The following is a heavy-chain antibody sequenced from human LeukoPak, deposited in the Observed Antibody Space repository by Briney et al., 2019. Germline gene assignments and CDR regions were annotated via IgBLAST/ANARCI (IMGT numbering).Heavy chain of an antibody. Sequence: SVKVSCKASGGTFSSYAISWVRQAPGQGLEWMGRITPVINSAKYAQKFRDRLTITADTSTGTAYMELSSLTPDDTALYYCTRVNLRGSQYNWFDPWGQGTLVIVSS. CDR3: TRVNLRGSQYNWFDP. V-gene: IGHV1-69*04. CDR1: GGTFSSYA. J-gene: IGHJ5*02. CDR2: ITPVINSA. D-gene: IGHD3-16*01.